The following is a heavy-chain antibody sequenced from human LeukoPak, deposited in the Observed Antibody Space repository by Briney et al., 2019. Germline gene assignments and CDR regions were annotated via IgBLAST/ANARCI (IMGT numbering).Heavy chain of an antibody. CDR1: GFTFSSYA. Sequence: GGSLRLSCAASGFTFSSYAMHWVRQAPGKGLEWVAIISYDGSNKYYADSVKGRFTISRDNSKNTLYLQMNSLRAEDTAVYYCARDSEYSSSSGISWGQGTLVTVSS. V-gene: IGHV3-30-3*01. J-gene: IGHJ5*02. CDR2: ISYDGSNK. D-gene: IGHD6-6*01. CDR3: ARDSEYSSSSGIS.